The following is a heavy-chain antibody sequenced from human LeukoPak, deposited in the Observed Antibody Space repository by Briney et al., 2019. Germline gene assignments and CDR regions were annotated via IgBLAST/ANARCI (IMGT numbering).Heavy chain of an antibody. CDR1: GFTFNNFA. J-gene: IGHJ6*04. CDR3: AKGEGGSSSWYDFHDYGMDV. Sequence: GTSPRLSCAASGFTFNNFAMHWVRQAPGKGLEWVAVISIDGAKTYSADSVKGRFTISRDNSKKTLYLKMNTVRAEDTAVYYCAKGEGGSSSWYDFHDYGMDVWGRGTTVTVSS. V-gene: IGHV3-30*18. CDR2: ISIDGAKT. D-gene: IGHD2-2*01.